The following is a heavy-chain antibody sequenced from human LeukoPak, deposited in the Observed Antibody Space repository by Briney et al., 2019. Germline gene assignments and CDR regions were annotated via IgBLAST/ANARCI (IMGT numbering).Heavy chain of an antibody. V-gene: IGHV3-21*01. J-gene: IGHJ4*02. CDR3: ARVAEDFSVEATTDY. CDR2: LSSSSSYT. D-gene: IGHD1-26*01. Sequence: GGSLRHFCAASGFNFSSYSMNWVRPAPGRGLQWVSSLSSSSSYTYYADSVKGRFTISRDNAKNPLYLQMNTLRAEDTAVYYCARVAEDFSVEATTDYWGQGTLVTVSS. CDR1: GFNFSSYS.